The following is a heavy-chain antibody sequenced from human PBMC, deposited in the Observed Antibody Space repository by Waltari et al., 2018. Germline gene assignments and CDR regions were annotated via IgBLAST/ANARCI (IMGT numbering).Heavy chain of an antibody. D-gene: IGHD6-13*01. V-gene: IGHV4-34*01. Sequence: QVQLQQWGAGLLKPSETLSLTCAVYGGSFSGYYWSWIRQPPGKGLEWMGEINHSGSTNYHPSRKSRVPMSGGTSRNQFSLKLSSVTAADTAVYYCARILAAAGILERYFDLWGRGTLVTVSS. CDR3: ARILAAAGILERYFDL. CDR1: GGSFSGYY. CDR2: INHSGST. J-gene: IGHJ2*01.